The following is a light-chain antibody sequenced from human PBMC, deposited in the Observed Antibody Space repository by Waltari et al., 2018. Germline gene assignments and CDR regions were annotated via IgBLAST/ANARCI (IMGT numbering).Light chain of an antibody. CDR2: DAS. V-gene: IGKV3-11*01. CDR1: QSVSRY. J-gene: IGKJ5*01. Sequence: EIVLTQSPATLSLSPGERATLSCRASQSVSRYLAWYQQKPGQAPRLLIYDASNRATGIPARFSGSGSGTDFTLTISSLEPEDFAVYYCQQRSNWPPPFGQGTRLEIK. CDR3: QQRSNWPPP.